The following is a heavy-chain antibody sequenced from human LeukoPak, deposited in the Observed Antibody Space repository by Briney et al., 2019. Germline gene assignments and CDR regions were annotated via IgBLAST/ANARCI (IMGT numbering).Heavy chain of an antibody. V-gene: IGHV3-74*01. D-gene: IGHD6-19*01. CDR1: GFTFDDYA. CDR3: ARRGAVAGGFDI. Sequence: GGSLRLSCAASGFTFDDYAMHWVRQAPGKGLEWVSRINSDGSSTSYADSVKGRFTISRDNAKNTLYLQMNSLRAEDTAVYYCARRGAVAGGFDIWGQGTMVTVSS. CDR2: INSDGSST. J-gene: IGHJ3*02.